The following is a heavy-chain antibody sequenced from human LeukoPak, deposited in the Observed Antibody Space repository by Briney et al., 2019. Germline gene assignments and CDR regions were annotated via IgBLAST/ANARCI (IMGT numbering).Heavy chain of an antibody. CDR1: GFTFSSYG. Sequence: PGGSLRLSCAASGFTFSSYGMHWVRQAPGKGLEWVAFIRYDGSNKYYADSVKGRFTISRDNSKNTLYLQMNSLRAEDTAVYYCAKDRKVVVAAMVSSFDYWGQGTLVTVSS. D-gene: IGHD2-15*01. CDR3: AKDRKVVVAAMVSSFDY. V-gene: IGHV3-30*02. CDR2: IRYDGSNK. J-gene: IGHJ4*02.